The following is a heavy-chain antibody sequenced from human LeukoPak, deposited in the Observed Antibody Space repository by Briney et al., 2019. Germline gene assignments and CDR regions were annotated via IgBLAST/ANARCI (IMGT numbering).Heavy chain of an antibody. CDR2: INHSGST. V-gene: IGHV4-34*01. CDR3: ARAPVGSRGRSLFKYYYYMDV. CDR1: GGSFSGYY. D-gene: IGHD3-3*02. Sequence: PSETLSLTCAVYGGSFSGYYWSWIRQPPGKGLEWIGEINHSGSTNYNPSLKSRVTISVDTSKNQFSLKLSSVTAADTAVYYCARAPVGSRGRSLFKYYYYMDVWGKGTTVTVSS. J-gene: IGHJ6*03.